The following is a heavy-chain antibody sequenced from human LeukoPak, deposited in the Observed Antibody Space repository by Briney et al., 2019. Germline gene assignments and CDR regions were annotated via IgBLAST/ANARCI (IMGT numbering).Heavy chain of an antibody. J-gene: IGHJ4*02. Sequence: PSETLSLTCAVYGGSFSGYYWSWIRQPPGKGLEWIGEINHSGSTNYNPSLKSRVTISVDTSKNQFSLKLSSVTAADTAVYYCARGGYDFWSGYPLDYWGQGTLVTVPS. CDR2: INHSGST. CDR3: ARGGYDFWSGYPLDY. D-gene: IGHD3-3*01. CDR1: GGSFSGYY. V-gene: IGHV4-34*01.